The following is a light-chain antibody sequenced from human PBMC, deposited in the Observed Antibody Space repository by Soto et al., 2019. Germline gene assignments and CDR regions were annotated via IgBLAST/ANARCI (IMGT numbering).Light chain of an antibody. V-gene: IGLV2-14*01. Sequence: QSALTQPASVSGSPGQSITISCTGTSSDVGGYNYFSWYQQHPGKAPKLMIYDVSNRPSGVSNRFSGSKSGNTASLTISGLQAEDEADYYCSSYTSGHVVFGGGTKVTVL. J-gene: IGLJ2*01. CDR3: SSYTSGHVV. CDR2: DVS. CDR1: SSDVGGYNY.